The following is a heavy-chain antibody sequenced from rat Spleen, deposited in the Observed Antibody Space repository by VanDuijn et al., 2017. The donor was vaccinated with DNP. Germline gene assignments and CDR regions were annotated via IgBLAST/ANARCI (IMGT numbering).Heavy chain of an antibody. V-gene: IGHV5-22*01. Sequence: EVQLVESGGGLVQPGRSLKLSCAASGFTFSDYYMAWVRQAPKKGLEWVASISYEGSSTYYGDSVKGRFTISRDNAKSTLYLQMNSMRSEDTATYYCARPYGTDYDMDAWGQGTSVTVSS. CDR3: ARPYGTDYDMDA. CDR1: GFTFSDYY. CDR2: ISYEGSST. J-gene: IGHJ4*01. D-gene: IGHD1-11*01.